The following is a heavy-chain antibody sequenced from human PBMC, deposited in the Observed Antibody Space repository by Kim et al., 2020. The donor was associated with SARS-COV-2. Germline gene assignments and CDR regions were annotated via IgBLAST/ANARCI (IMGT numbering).Heavy chain of an antibody. J-gene: IGHJ6*02. V-gene: IGHV1-69*13. D-gene: IGHD2-2*02. CDR2: IIPIFGTA. CDR1: GGTFSSYA. Sequence: SVKVSCKASGGTFSSYAISWVRQAPGQGLEWMGGIIPIFGTANYAQKFQGRVTITADESTSTAYMELSSLRSEDTAVYYCNFSPLPAAIRGYANIALYYYGMDVWGQGTTVTVSS. CDR3: NFSPLPAAIRGYANIALYYYGMDV.